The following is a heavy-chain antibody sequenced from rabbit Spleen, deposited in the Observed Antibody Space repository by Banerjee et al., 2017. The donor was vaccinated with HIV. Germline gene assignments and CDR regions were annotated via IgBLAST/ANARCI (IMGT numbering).Heavy chain of an antibody. V-gene: IGHV1S7*01. CDR1: GFSLSSGYW. CDR2: IDPVFGST. D-gene: IGHD1-1*01. CDR3: ARDASGSGFYTFNL. J-gene: IGHJ4*01. Sequence: QELKESGGRLVTPGGSLTLSCEDSGFSLSSGYWMTWVRQAPGKGLEWIGIIDPVFGSTHYASWVNGRFTISSHNAQNTLYLQLSSLTAADTATYFCARDASGSGFYTFNLWGQGTLVTVS.